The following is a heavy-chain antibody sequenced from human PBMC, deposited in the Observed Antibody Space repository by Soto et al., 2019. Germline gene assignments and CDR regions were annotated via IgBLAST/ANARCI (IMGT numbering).Heavy chain of an antibody. Sequence: QVQLVQSGAEVKKPGSSVKVSCKASGGTFSSYAISWVRQAPGQGLEWMGGIIPIFGTANYAQKFQGRVTIPADESTSTAHMELSSLRSEDTAVYYCARDTIAVAGDDALDLWGQGTMVTVSS. CDR3: ARDTIAVAGDDALDL. V-gene: IGHV1-69*12. D-gene: IGHD6-19*01. J-gene: IGHJ3*01. CDR1: GGTFSSYA. CDR2: IIPIFGTA.